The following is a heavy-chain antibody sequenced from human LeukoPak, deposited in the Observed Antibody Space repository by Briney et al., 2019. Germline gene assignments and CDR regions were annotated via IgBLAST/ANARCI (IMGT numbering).Heavy chain of an antibody. D-gene: IGHD6-6*01. V-gene: IGHV3-23*01. CDR1: GFIFSNYA. CDR3: AARYSSSFNFDY. CDR2: ISCLADTT. Sequence: PGRCLSLSRAVSGFIFSNYAMSCVRPTPRRGREWVSAISCLADTTFYADSVKRRFAFPGDMSRSTLYLQMNSLRPEDTAVYYCAARYSSSFNFDYWGQGTLVTVPS. J-gene: IGHJ4*02.